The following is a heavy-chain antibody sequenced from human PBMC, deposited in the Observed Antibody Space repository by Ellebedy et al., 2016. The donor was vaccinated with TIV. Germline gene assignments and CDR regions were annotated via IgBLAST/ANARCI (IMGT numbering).Heavy chain of an antibody. V-gene: IGHV4-39*01. CDR2: IFDNGDA. Sequence: SETLSLTCTVSGGSISGSTHYWGWVRQSPGKGLEWIGNIFDNGDAYYNPSLKSRVTISVDTSKNKFSLNLRSVTAADTAVFYCARSLLIFSFDKCYFDLWGRGTLVTVSS. CDR1: GGSISGSTHY. D-gene: IGHD3/OR15-3a*01. J-gene: IGHJ2*01. CDR3: ARSLLIFSFDKCYFDL.